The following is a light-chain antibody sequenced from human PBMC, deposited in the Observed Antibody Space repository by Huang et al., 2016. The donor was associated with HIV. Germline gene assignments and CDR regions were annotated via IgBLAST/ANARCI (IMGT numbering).Light chain of an antibody. J-gene: IGKJ5*01. Sequence: ERVMTQSPATLSVAPGERVTLSCRASHSVSSNLAWYQQKPGQAPRRLIHGASTRATGSPARFSGSGSWTEFTLAISSLQSEDSGVYFCQQYDNWPRTFGQGTRLEIK. CDR2: GAS. CDR1: HSVSSN. V-gene: IGKV3-15*01. CDR3: QQYDNWPRT.